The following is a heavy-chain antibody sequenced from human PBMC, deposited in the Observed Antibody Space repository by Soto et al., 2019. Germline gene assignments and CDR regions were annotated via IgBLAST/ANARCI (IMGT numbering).Heavy chain of an antibody. CDR1: GGSIRSGSHY. CDR3: AREGGGGIDY. J-gene: IGHJ4*02. V-gene: IGHV4-31*03. Sequence: TLSLTCTVSGGSIRSGSHYWSWIRQHPGKGLEWIGYIYYSGSTYYNTSLKSRITISISTSKNQFSLKLTSVTAADTAVYYCAREGGGGIDYWGQGTPVTVSS. CDR2: IYYSGST. D-gene: IGHD3-16*01.